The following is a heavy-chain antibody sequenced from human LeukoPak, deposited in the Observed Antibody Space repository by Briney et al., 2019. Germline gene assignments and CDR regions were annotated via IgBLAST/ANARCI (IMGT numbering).Heavy chain of an antibody. CDR2: IKNDGSST. CDR1: GFTFSTYW. V-gene: IGHV3-74*01. CDR3: ARVGSGWYDFDY. D-gene: IGHD6-19*01. J-gene: IGHJ4*02. Sequence: GSLRLSCAASGFTFSTYWVHWVRQAPGEGLVLVSRIKNDGSSTSYADSVKGRFTVSRDNAKNTLYLQMNSLIAEDTAVYYCARVGSGWYDFDYRGQGTLVTVSS.